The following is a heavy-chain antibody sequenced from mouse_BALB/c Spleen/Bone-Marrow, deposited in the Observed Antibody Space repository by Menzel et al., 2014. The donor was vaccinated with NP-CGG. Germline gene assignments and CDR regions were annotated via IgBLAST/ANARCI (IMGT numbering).Heavy chain of an antibody. V-gene: IGHV4-1*02. CDR1: GFDFSRYW. Sequence: DVHLVESGGGLVQPGGSLKLSCAASGFDFSRYWMSWVXQAPGKGLEWIXEINPHSSTINYTXXXXXKFIISRDNXKNTLYLQMSKVRSEDTALYYCARLHYYGFFAXWGQGTLVTVSA. CDR2: INPHSSTI. D-gene: IGHD1-2*01. CDR3: ARLHYYGFFAX. J-gene: IGHJ3*01.